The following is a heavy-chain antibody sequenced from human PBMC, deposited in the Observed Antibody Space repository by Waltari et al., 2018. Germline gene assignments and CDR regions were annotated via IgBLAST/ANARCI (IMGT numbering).Heavy chain of an antibody. D-gene: IGHD2-15*01. CDR2: IYYSGST. V-gene: IGHV4-39*07. CDR1: GGSISSSSYY. CDR3: ARDVDVSGGSSK. J-gene: IGHJ4*02. Sequence: QLQLQESGPGLVKPSETLSLTCTVSGGSISSSSYYWGWIRQPPGKGLEWIGSIYYSGSTYYNPSLKSRVTISVDTSKNQFSLKLSSVTAADTAVYYCARDVDVSGGSSKWGQGTLVTVSS.